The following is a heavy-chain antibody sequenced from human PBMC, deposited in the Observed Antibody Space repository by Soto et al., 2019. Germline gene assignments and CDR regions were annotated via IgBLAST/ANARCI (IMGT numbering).Heavy chain of an antibody. CDR1: GYTFTSYA. V-gene: IGHV1-3*01. J-gene: IGHJ6*03. CDR2: INAGNGNT. D-gene: IGHD5-12*01. Sequence: ASVKVSCKASGYTFTSYAMHWVRQAPGQRLEWMGWINAGNGNTKYSQKFQGRVTITRDTSASTAYMELSSLRSEDTAVYYCARVKVATIWYYYMDVWGKGTTVTVSS. CDR3: ARVKVATIWYYYMDV.